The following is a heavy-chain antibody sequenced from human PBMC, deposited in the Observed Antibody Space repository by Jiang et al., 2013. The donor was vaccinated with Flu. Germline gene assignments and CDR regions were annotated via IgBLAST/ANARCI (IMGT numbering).Heavy chain of an antibody. CDR2: ISYDGSNK. Sequence: GVVQPGRSLRLSCAASGFTFSSYAMHWVRQAPGKGLEWVAVISYDGSNKYYADSVKGRFTISRDNSKNTLYLQMNSLRAEDTAVYYCARGGGTTVTQSDWYFDLWGRGTLVTVSS. J-gene: IGHJ2*01. D-gene: IGHD4-17*01. CDR3: ARGGGTTVTQSDWYFDL. V-gene: IGHV3-30-3*01. CDR1: GFTFSSYA.